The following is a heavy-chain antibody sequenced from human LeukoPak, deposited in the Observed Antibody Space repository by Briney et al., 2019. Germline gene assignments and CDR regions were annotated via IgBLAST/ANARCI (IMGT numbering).Heavy chain of an antibody. D-gene: IGHD6-13*01. V-gene: IGHV4-59*01. CDR3: ERLEEPGTEYNWFDP. Sequence: PSETLSRTCTGSGGSITNYYWSWIRQPPGKGREWIGDIYHSGSTNYNPSLKSRVTISVDTATNNFSLKLSPVTPAETAAYYCERLEEPGTEYNWFDPWGQGTLVTVYS. CDR2: IYHSGST. J-gene: IGHJ5*02. CDR1: GGSITNYY.